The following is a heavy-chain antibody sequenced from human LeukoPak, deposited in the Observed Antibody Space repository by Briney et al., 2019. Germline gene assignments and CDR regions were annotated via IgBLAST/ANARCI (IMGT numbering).Heavy chain of an antibody. J-gene: IGHJ4*02. V-gene: IGHV3-23*01. CDR1: GFTFNSYA. D-gene: IGHD2-2*01. CDR3: AKGGDIVVVPAATLDY. Sequence: PGWSLRLSCAASGFTFNSYAMSWVRQAPGKGLEWVSAISGSGNRIYYADSVKGRFTISRDNSKNTLYLQMNSLRVEDTAVYYCAKGGDIVVVPAATLDYWGQGTLVTVSS. CDR2: ISGSGNRI.